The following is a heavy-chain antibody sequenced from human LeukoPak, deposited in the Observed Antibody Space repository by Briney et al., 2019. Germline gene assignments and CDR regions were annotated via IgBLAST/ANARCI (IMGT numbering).Heavy chain of an antibody. CDR3: ARVHYYGSGYFDY. V-gene: IGHV4-31*11. D-gene: IGHD3-10*01. CDR1: GGSFSGYY. J-gene: IGHJ4*02. Sequence: PSETLSLTCAVYGGSFSGYYWSWIRQHPGKGLEWIGYIYYSGSTYYNPSLKSRVTISVDTSKNQFSLKLSSVTAADTAVYYCARVHYYGSGYFDYWGQGTLVTVSS. CDR2: IYYSGST.